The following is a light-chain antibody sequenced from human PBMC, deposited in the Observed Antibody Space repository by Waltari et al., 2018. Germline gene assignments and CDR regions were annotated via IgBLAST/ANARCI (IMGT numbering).Light chain of an antibody. V-gene: IGLV1-47*01. CDR3: AAWDDSLRV. J-gene: IGLJ3*02. CDR1: TSNTGMNY. CDR2: KID. Sequence: QSVLTQPPSVSGTPGQTVTISCSGSTSNTGMNYVYWYQQLPGMAPKLLISKIDQRPSGVPDRFSGSKSGTSASLTISGLRSEDEADYYCAAWDDSLRVFGGGTKLTVL.